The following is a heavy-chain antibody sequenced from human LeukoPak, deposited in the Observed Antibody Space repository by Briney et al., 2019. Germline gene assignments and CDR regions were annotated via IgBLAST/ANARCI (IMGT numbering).Heavy chain of an antibody. Sequence: SETLSLTCTVSSGSIGSSSNYWGWIRQAPGKGLEWIGNVYYSGSTFYNPSLKSRANISVDTSMKQYSLKLRSVTAADTAIYYCARASFNVVYGNEFDPWGQGTLVTVSS. D-gene: IGHD5/OR15-5a*01. CDR3: ARASFNVVYGNEFDP. CDR1: SGSIGSSSNY. J-gene: IGHJ5*02. CDR2: VYYSGST. V-gene: IGHV4-39*07.